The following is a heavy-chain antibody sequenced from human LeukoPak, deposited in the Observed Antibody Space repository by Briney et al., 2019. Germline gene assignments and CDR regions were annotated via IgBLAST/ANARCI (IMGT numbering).Heavy chain of an antibody. CDR2: IYYVGST. CDR1: GGSISSYY. D-gene: IGHD3-9*01. CDR3: ARGPANYDILTGYYHDAFDI. V-gene: IGHV4-59*01. Sequence: SETLSLTCTVSGGSISSYYWSWIRQPPGKGLEWIGYIYYVGSTNYNPSLKSRVTISVDTSKNQFSLKLSSVTAADTAVYYCARGPANYDILTGYYHDAFDIWGQGTMVTVSS. J-gene: IGHJ3*02.